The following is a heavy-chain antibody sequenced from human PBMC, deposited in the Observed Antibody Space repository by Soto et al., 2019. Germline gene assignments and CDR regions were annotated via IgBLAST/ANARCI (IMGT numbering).Heavy chain of an antibody. CDR3: ARETGTSSAEGQYYYYYGMDV. Sequence: PSETLSLTCTVSGGSISSGDYYWSWIRQPPGKGLEWIGYIYYSGSTYYNPSLKSRVTISVDTSKNQFSLKLSSVTAADTAVYYCARETGTSSAEGQYYYYYGMDVWGQGTTVTVSS. CDR2: IYYSGST. V-gene: IGHV4-30-4*01. J-gene: IGHJ6*02. D-gene: IGHD6-6*01. CDR1: GGSISSGDYY.